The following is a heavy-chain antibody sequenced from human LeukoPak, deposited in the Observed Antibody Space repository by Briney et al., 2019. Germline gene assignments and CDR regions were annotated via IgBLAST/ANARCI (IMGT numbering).Heavy chain of an antibody. CDR3: ARTRYFDWLLS. J-gene: IGHJ5*02. D-gene: IGHD3-9*01. V-gene: IGHV4-39*07. CDR2: IYYSGST. Sequence: SETLSLTCTVSGGSISSSSYYWGWIRQPPGKGLEWIGSIYYSGSTYYNPSLKSRVTISVDTSKNQFSLKLSSVTAADTAVYYCARTRYFDWLLSWGQGTLVTVSS. CDR1: GGSISSSSYY.